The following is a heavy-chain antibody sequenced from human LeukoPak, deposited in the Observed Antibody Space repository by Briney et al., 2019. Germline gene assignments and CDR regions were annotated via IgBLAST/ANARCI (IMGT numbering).Heavy chain of an antibody. Sequence: SETLSLTCTVSGGSISSYYWSWIRQPAGKGLEWIGRIYTSGSTNYNPSLKSRVTMSVDTSKNQFSLKLSSVTAADTGVYYCARAKGPRRSQRPFDIWGQGTMVTVSS. V-gene: IGHV4-4*07. D-gene: IGHD1-26*01. J-gene: IGHJ3*02. CDR3: ARAKGPRRSQRPFDI. CDR1: GGSISSYY. CDR2: IYTSGST.